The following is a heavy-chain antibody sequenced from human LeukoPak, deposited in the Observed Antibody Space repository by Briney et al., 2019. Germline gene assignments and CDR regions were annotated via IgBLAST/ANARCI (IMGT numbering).Heavy chain of an antibody. CDR3: ARQGYSSSWYVGRRAFDI. Sequence: SEGLSLTCTLPVDSISIYYGSCVRPPPRKGLEWIGYIYDSGSTNYNPSLKTRVPRSVDTSKNQFSLKLRSVTAAAKAVYYCARQGYSSSWYVGRRAFDIWGQGTMVTVSS. D-gene: IGHD6-13*01. J-gene: IGHJ3*02. CDR2: IYDSGST. CDR1: VDSISIYY. V-gene: IGHV4-59*08.